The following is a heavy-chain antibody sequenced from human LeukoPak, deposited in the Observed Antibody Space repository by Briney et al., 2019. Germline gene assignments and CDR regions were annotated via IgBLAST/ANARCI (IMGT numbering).Heavy chain of an antibody. CDR3: ARGIGDALLWFGELSHYYYMDV. J-gene: IGHJ6*03. CDR1: GYTFTSYG. CDR2: ISAYNGNT. V-gene: IGHV1-18*01. D-gene: IGHD3-10*01. Sequence: ASVTVSCKASGYTFTSYGISWVRQAPGQGLEWMGWISAYNGNTNYAQKLQGRVTMTTDTSTSTAYMELRSLRSDDTAVYYCARGIGDALLWFGELSHYYYMDVWGKGTTVTVSS.